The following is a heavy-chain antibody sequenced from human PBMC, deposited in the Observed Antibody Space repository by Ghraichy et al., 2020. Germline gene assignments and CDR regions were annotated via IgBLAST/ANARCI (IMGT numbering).Heavy chain of an antibody. D-gene: IGHD3-22*01. CDR2: IYYSGST. V-gene: IGHV4-39*01. Sequence: SETLSLTCTVSGGSISSSSYYWGWIRQPPGKGLEWIGSIYYSGSTYYNPSLKSRVTISVDTSKNQFSLKLSSVTAADTAVYYCASLYCSGGSCLMYYYDSSGYSPTDWGQGTLVTVSS. CDR1: GGSISSSSYY. J-gene: IGHJ4*02. CDR3: ASLYCSGGSCLMYYYDSSGYSPTD.